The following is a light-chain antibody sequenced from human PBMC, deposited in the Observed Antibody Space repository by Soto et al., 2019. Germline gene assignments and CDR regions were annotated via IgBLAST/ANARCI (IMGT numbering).Light chain of an antibody. J-gene: IGKJ5*01. CDR2: AAS. Sequence: DSQMPQSPSSLSVSVVSRFPINCLAIQSISSYLNVYQQKPGKAPKLLIYAASSLQSGVPSRFSGSGSGTDFTLTISSLQPEDFATYYCQQSYSTPLITFGQGTQLEIK. V-gene: IGKV1-39*01. CDR1: QSISSY. CDR3: QQSYSTPLIT.